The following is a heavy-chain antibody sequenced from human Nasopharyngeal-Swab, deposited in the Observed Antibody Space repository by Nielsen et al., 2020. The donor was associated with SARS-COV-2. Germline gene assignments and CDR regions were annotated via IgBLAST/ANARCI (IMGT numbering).Heavy chain of an antibody. CDR3: ARVTAMAPGHYFDY. Sequence: SETLSLTCTVSGYSISSGYYWGWIRQPPGKGLEWIGSIYHSGSTYYNPSLKSRVTISLDLYKNQFSLKLSSVTAADTAVYYCARVTAMAPGHYFDYWGQGTLVTVSS. V-gene: IGHV4-38-2*02. CDR2: IYHSGST. J-gene: IGHJ4*02. CDR1: GYSISSGYY. D-gene: IGHD5-18*01.